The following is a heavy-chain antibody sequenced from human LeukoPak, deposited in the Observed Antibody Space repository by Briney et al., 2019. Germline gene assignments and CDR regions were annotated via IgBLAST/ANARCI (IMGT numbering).Heavy chain of an antibody. J-gene: IGHJ4*02. CDR2: IYYSGST. D-gene: IGHD3-3*01. V-gene: IGHV4-59*01. CDR3: ASSGDFWSHGVGT. CDR1: GGSISSYY. Sequence: PSETLSLTCTVSGGSISSYYWSWIRQPPGKGLEWIGYIYYSGSTNYNPSLKSRVTISVDTSKNQFSLKLSSVTAADTAVYYCASSGDFWSHGVGTWGQGTLVTVSS.